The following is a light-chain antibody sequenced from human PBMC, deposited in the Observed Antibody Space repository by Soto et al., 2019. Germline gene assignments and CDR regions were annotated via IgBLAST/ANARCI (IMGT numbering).Light chain of an antibody. CDR1: SSNIGTNA. CDR2: SND. CDR3: SSYTAGGTI. Sequence: QAVVTQPPSASGTPGQRVTISCSGSSSNIGTNAVNWCQQLPGTAPRLLIYSNDQRPPGVPDRFSGSKSGTSASLGISGLQSEDEADYYCSSYTAGGTIFGTGTKLTVL. J-gene: IGLJ1*01. V-gene: IGLV1-44*01.